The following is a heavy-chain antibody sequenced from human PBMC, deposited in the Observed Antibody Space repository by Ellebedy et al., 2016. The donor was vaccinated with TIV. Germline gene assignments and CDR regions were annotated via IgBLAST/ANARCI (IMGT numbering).Heavy chain of an antibody. D-gene: IGHD6-6*01. Sequence: PGGSLRLSCAASGFTFSDYGIHWVRQAPGKGLEWVAVISHDGSNKYYTDSLKGRFTISRDNFKNTLYLQMDSLRPEDTAVYFCAKGGGGEYSTSSLDYWGQGTLVTVSS. V-gene: IGHV3-30*18. CDR3: AKGGGGEYSTSSLDY. CDR2: ISHDGSNK. J-gene: IGHJ4*02. CDR1: GFTFSDYG.